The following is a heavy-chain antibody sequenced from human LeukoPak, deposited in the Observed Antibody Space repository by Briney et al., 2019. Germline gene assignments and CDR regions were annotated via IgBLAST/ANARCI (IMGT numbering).Heavy chain of an antibody. Sequence: PSETLSLTCTVSGGSISSYYWSWIRQPPGKGLEWIGYIYYSGSTNYNPSLKSRVTISVDTSKNQFSLKLSSVTAADTAVYYCARERRDGYNRAVDYWGQGALVTVSS. CDR2: IYYSGST. D-gene: IGHD5-24*01. J-gene: IGHJ4*02. CDR1: GGSISSYY. V-gene: IGHV4-59*01. CDR3: ARERRDGYNRAVDY.